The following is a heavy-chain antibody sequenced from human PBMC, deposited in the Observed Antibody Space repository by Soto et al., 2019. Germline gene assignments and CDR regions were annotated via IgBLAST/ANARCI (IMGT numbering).Heavy chain of an antibody. J-gene: IGHJ6*03. V-gene: IGHV3-23*01. CDR2: ISGSGGST. Sequence: GGSLRLSCAASGFTFSSYAMSWVRQAPGKGLEWVSAISGSGGSTYYADSVKGRFTISRDNSKNTLYLQMNSLRAEDTAVYYCAKDDIVVVPAAMSYYYYMDVWGKGTTVTVSS. CDR3: AKDDIVVVPAAMSYYYYMDV. CDR1: GFTFSSYA. D-gene: IGHD2-2*01.